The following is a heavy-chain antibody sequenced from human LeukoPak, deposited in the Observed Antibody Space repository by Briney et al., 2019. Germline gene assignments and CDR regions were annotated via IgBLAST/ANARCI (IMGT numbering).Heavy chain of an antibody. CDR3: ARGSIVAVPAASVFDP. Sequence: ASVKVSCKASGYTLTGYYLHWVRQAPRQGLEWMGWINPNSGDTNFAQKFQGRVTMTRDTSSSTAYMELSRLRSDDTAVYYCARGSIVAVPAASVFDPWGQGTLVTVSS. V-gene: IGHV1-2*02. D-gene: IGHD2-2*01. J-gene: IGHJ5*02. CDR1: GYTLTGYY. CDR2: INPNSGDT.